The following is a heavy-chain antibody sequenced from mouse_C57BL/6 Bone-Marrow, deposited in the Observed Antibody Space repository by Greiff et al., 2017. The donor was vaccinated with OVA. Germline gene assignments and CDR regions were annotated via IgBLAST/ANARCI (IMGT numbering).Heavy chain of an antibody. Sequence: EVQGVESGGGLVQPGESLKLSCESNEYAFPSHDMSWVRQTPEKRLELVAAINSDGGSTYYPDTMERRFIISRDNTKKTLYLQMSSLRSEDTALYYCARVADGYYAMDYWGQGTSVTVSS. CDR2: INSDGGST. CDR3: ARVADGYYAMDY. D-gene: IGHD2-3*01. CDR1: EYAFPSHD. J-gene: IGHJ4*01. V-gene: IGHV5-2*01.